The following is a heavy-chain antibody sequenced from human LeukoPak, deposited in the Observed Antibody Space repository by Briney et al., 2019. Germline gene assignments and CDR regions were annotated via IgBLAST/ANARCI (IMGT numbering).Heavy chain of an antibody. Sequence: PSETLSLTCSVRGRPNRIYYWSWIRQPPGKGLEWIGYIYYSGSTNYNPSLKSRVTISVDTSKNQFSLKLSSVTAADTAVYYWARGHMEVFDYWGQGTLVTVSS. CDR3: ARGHMEVFDY. CDR2: IYYSGST. CDR1: GRPNRIYY. D-gene: IGHD2-21*01. V-gene: IGHV4-59*01. J-gene: IGHJ4*02.